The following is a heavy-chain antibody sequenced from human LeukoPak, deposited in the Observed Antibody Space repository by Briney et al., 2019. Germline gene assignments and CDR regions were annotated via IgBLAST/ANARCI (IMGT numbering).Heavy chain of an antibody. CDR2: IAYDGNNK. CDR3: AREWTLFYDSSGYPDAFDI. CDR1: GFTFSKYD. V-gene: IGHV3-30-3*01. Sequence: GGSLRLSCVASGFTFSKYDVHWVRQAPGKGLEWVAVIAYDGNNKIYADSVKGRFTISRDNSKNTLYLQMSSLRAEDTAVYYCAREWTLFYDSSGYPDAFDIWGQGTMVTVSS. J-gene: IGHJ3*02. D-gene: IGHD3-22*01.